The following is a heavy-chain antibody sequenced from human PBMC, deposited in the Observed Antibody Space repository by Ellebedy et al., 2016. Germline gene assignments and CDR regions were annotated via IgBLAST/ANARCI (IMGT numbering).Heavy chain of an antibody. J-gene: IGHJ5*01. Sequence: GESLKISCVASGFTFRSYAMHWVRQAPDRGLEWVAGIAFDASQKYYADSTRGRFTISRDNSKNTLYLEADSLTSGDTAIYYCAKDSSGSYFDGWFDSWGLGSLVSVSS. V-gene: IGHV3-30*04. CDR3: AKDSSGSYFDGWFDS. CDR1: GFTFRSYA. CDR2: IAFDASQK. D-gene: IGHD1-26*01.